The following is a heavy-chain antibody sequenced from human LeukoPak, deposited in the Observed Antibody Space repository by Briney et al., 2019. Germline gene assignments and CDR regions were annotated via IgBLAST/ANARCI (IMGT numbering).Heavy chain of an antibody. V-gene: IGHV4-59*01. CDR2: IYYSGST. J-gene: IGHJ5*02. CDR3: ARDTTVRGVSWFDP. D-gene: IGHD3-10*01. Sequence: SETLSLTCTVSGGSISSYYWSWIRQPPGKGLEWIGYIYYSGSTNYNPSLKSRVTISVDTSKNQFSLKLSSVTAADTAVYYCARDTTVRGVSWFDPWGQGTLVTVSS. CDR1: GGSISSYY.